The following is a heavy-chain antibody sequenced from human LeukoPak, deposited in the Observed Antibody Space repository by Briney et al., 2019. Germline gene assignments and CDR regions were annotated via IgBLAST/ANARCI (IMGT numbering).Heavy chain of an antibody. D-gene: IGHD3-16*02. CDR3: ARDLSGYVWGSYRQFDY. CDR2: IYYSGST. CDR1: GGSISSSRYY. J-gene: IGHJ4*02. Sequence: SETLSLTCTASGGSISSSRYYWGWIRQPPGKGLEWMGSIYYSGSTYYNPSLKSRVTVSVDTSKNQFSLKLSSVTAADTAVYYCARDLSGYVWGSYRQFDYWGQGTLVTVSS. V-gene: IGHV4-39*07.